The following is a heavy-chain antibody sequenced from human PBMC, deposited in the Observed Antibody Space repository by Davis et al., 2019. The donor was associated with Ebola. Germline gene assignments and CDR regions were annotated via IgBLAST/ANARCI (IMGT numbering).Heavy chain of an antibody. CDR1: GYTFTSYY. J-gene: IGHJ4*02. D-gene: IGHD6-13*01. V-gene: IGHV1-46*01. Sequence: AASVKVSCKASGYTFTSYYMHWVRQAPGQGLQWMGVINPSGGSTSYAQKFQGRVTMTRDTSTSTVYMEVSSLRSEDTAVVYCAGGGSGAAAAPGTFDYWGQGTLVTVSS. CDR3: AGGGSGAAAAPGTFDY. CDR2: INPSGGST.